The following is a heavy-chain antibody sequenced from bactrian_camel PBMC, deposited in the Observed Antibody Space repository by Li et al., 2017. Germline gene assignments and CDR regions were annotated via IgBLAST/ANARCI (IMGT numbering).Heavy chain of an antibody. CDR3: AAARIGFPSLARYLYAY. Sequence: HVQLVESGGGSVQAGGSLRLSCQASGSIQRTNCMGWFRQAPGKERDWVATDNGVGTTYYGDSVKGRFAISRDNAKNTVYLQMDNLRPEDSAIYYCAAARIGFPSLARYLYAYWGPGTQVTVS. CDR1: GSIQRTNC. D-gene: IGHD1*01. CDR2: DNGVGTT. J-gene: IGHJ4*01. V-gene: IGHV3S53*01.